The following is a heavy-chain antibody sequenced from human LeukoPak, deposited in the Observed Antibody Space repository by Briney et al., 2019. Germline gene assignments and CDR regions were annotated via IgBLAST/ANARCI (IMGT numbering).Heavy chain of an antibody. J-gene: IGHJ6*02. V-gene: IGHV1-8*01. CDR2: MSPNSDNT. CDR3: ARESYCSSTSCYYYGMDV. CDR1: GYTFTSYD. D-gene: IGHD2-2*01. Sequence: GASVKVSCKASGYTFTSYDINWVRQATGQGLEWMGWMSPNSDNTGYAQKFQGRVTITADESTSTAYMELSSLRSEDTAVYYCARESYCSSTSCYYYGMDVWGQGTTVTVSS.